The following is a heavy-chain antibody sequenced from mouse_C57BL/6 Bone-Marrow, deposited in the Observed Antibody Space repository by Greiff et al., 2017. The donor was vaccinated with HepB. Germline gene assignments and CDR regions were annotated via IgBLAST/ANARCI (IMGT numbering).Heavy chain of an antibody. J-gene: IGHJ2*01. Sequence: VKLVESGAELARPGASVKLSCKASGYTFTSYGISWVKQRTGQGLEWIGEIYPRSGNTYYNEKFKGKATLTADKSSSTAYMELRSLTSEDSAVYFCARPHYGSSYGNYWGQGTTLTVSS. V-gene: IGHV1-81*01. D-gene: IGHD1-1*01. CDR3: ARPHYGSSYGNY. CDR1: GYTFTSYG. CDR2: IYPRSGNT.